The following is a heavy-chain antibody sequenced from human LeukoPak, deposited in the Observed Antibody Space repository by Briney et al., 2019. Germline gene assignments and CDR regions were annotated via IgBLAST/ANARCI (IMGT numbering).Heavy chain of an antibody. Sequence: GGSLRLSCAASGFTASTNYLSWVRQAPGKGLEWVSVIYTDGSTHYADSVKGRFTISRDNSKNALYLQMNSLRAEDTAVYYCARDREVVPAMAQMDVWGKGTTVTVSS. D-gene: IGHD2-21*02. V-gene: IGHV3-53*01. J-gene: IGHJ6*04. CDR3: ARDREVVPAMAQMDV. CDR2: IYTDGST. CDR1: GFTASTNY.